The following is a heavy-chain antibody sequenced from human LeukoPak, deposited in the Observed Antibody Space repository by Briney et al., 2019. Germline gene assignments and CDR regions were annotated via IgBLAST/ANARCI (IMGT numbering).Heavy chain of an antibody. CDR3: AKDIGWELLGSFDY. CDR2: ISWNSGSI. CDR1: GFTFSSYW. Sequence: GGSLRLSCAASGFTFSSYWMHWVRQAPGKGLEWVSGISWNSGSIGYADSVKGRFTISRDNAKNSLYLQMNSLRAEDTALYYCAKDIGWELLGSFDYWGQGTLVTASS. V-gene: IGHV3-9*01. D-gene: IGHD1-26*01. J-gene: IGHJ4*02.